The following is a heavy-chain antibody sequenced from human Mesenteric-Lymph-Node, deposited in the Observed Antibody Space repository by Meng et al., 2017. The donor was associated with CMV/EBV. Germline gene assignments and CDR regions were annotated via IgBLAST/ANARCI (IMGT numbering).Heavy chain of an antibody. CDR1: GSSSRGGYY. D-gene: IGHD3-10*01. V-gene: IGHV4-31*02. CDR3: TRGRTNFDY. Sequence: GSSSRGGYYWSWIRQHPGKGLEWIGYMYYSGSTYYNPSRESRVSISVDTSKNQFSLKLSSVTAADTAVYYCTRGRTNFDYWGQGTLVTVSS. J-gene: IGHJ4*02. CDR2: MYYSGST.